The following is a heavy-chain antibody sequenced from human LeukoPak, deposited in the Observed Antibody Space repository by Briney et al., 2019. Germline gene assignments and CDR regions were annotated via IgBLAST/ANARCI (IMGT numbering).Heavy chain of an antibody. Sequence: GESLKIPCKGSGYSFTSYWISWVRQMPGKGLEWMGTIDPSDSYTNYRPSFQGHVTISADKSTSTAYLQWSSLKASDTAMYYCARQTRDGSGSRGYSFDYWGQGTLVTVSS. CDR1: GYSFTSYW. D-gene: IGHD3-10*01. V-gene: IGHV5-10-1*01. CDR3: ARQTRDGSGSRGYSFDY. CDR2: IDPSDSYT. J-gene: IGHJ4*02.